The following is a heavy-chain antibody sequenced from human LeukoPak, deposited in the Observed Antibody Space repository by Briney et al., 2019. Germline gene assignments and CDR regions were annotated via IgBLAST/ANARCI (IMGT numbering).Heavy chain of an antibody. CDR2: IYPVDSDT. V-gene: IGHV5-51*01. J-gene: IGHJ3*02. CDR1: GYSFATFW. D-gene: IGHD3-22*01. Sequence: GESLKISRKGSGYSFATFWIAWVRQVPGKGLEWIGVIYPVDSDTRYSPSFQGQVTISVDKSTSTAYLQWSSLKASDTAMYYCAETNYYETSGWASGLSPFDMWGRGTMVTVSS. CDR3: AETNYYETSGWASGLSPFDM.